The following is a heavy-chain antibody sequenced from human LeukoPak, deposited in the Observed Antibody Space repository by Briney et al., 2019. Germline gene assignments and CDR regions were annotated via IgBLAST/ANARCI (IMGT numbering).Heavy chain of an antibody. D-gene: IGHD2-2*01. CDR3: ARDCSSTSCYPDY. CDR1: GGSISSGDYY. J-gene: IGHJ4*02. CDR2: IYHSGST. Sequence: SETLSLTCTVSGGSISSGDYYWSWIRQPPGKGLEWIGYIYHSGSTYYNPSLKSRVTISVDRSKNQFSLKLSSVTAADTAVYYCARDCSSTSCYPDYWGQGTLVTVSS. V-gene: IGHV4-30-2*01.